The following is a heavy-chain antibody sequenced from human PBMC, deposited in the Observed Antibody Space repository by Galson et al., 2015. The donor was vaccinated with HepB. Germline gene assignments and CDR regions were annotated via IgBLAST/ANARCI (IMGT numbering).Heavy chain of an antibody. Sequence: SLRLSCAASGFTFSDYYMSWIRQDPGKGLEWLSYISSSTIYTNYADSVKGRFTISRDNVKNSMYLQMNSLRAEDTAVYYCARVADSDYGDHAPFDSWGLGTLVTVSS. CDR1: GFTFSDYY. J-gene: IGHJ4*02. V-gene: IGHV3-11*06. D-gene: IGHD4-17*01. CDR3: ARVADSDYGDHAPFDS. CDR2: ISSSTIYT.